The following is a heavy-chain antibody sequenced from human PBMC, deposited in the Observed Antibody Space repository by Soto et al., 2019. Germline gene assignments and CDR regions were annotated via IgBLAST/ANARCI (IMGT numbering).Heavy chain of an antibody. D-gene: IGHD3-3*01. CDR1: GFSLTTSGVG. Sequence: QITLNESGPTVVRPTETLTLTCRFSGFSLTTSGVGVGWVRQSPGKAPEWLALIYWDDDKRYSESLKSRLTITTDTSKIQVVLTVANLYPTDTATYYCAHRVLRTVFGLVTTTAIYFDFWGQGTPVAVSS. J-gene: IGHJ4*02. CDR2: IYWDDDK. CDR3: AHRVLRTVFGLVTTTAIYFDF. V-gene: IGHV2-5*02.